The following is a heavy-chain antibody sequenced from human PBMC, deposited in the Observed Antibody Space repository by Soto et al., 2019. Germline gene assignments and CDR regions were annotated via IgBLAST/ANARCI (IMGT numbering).Heavy chain of an antibody. J-gene: IGHJ6*02. CDR1: GYTFTSYY. CDR3: ATVGYSYGYPHYYYYYGMDV. CDR2: INPSGGST. Sequence: RASVKVSCKASGYTFTSYYMHWVRQAPGQGLEWMGIINPSGGSTSYAQKFQGRVTMTRDTSTSTVYMELSSLRSEDTAVYYCATVGYSYGYPHYYYYYGMDVWGQGTTVTVSS. V-gene: IGHV1-46*01. D-gene: IGHD5-18*01.